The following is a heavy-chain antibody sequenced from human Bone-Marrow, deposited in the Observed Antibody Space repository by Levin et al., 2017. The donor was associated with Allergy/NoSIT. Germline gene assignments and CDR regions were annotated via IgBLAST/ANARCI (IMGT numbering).Heavy chain of an antibody. CDR2: ISYDGSNK. V-gene: IGHV3-30*04. CDR3: ARDWNGGFDP. J-gene: IGHJ5*02. Sequence: GGSLRLSCAASGFTFSSYAMHWVRQAPGKGLEWVAVISYDGSNKYYADSVKGRFTISRDNSKNTLYLQMNSLRAEDTAVYYCARDWNGGFDPWGQGTLVTVSS. D-gene: IGHD1-1*01. CDR1: GFTFSSYA.